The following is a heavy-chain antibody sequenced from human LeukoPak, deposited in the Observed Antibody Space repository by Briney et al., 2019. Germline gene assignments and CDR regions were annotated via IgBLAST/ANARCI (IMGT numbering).Heavy chain of an antibody. CDR3: AKDARLRGYCSGGSCSYNWFDP. CDR1: GFTFSSYG. J-gene: IGHJ5*02. D-gene: IGHD2-15*01. Sequence: GRSLRLSCAASGFTFSSYGMHWVRQAPGKGLEWVAVISYDGSNKYYADSVKGRFTISRDNSKNTLYLQMNSLRAEDTAVHYCAKDARLRGYCSGGSCSYNWFDPWGQGALVTVSS. CDR2: ISYDGSNK. V-gene: IGHV3-30*18.